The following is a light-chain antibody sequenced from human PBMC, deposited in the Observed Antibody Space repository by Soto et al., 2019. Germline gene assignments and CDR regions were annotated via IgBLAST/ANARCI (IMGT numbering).Light chain of an antibody. J-gene: IGLJ1*01. CDR3: SSYTTSDTLV. CDR2: EVS. Sequence: QSALTQPASVSGSPGQSITVSCTGTSSDLGGYNYVSWYQHHPGKAPKLMIYEVSNRPSGVSNRFSGSKSGNTASLTFSGLQAEDEAEYYCSSYTTSDTLVFGTGTKVTVL. CDR1: SSDLGGYNY. V-gene: IGLV2-14*01.